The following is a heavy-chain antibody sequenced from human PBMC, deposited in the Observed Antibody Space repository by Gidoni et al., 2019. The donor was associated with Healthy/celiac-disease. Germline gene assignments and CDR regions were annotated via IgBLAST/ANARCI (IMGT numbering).Heavy chain of an antibody. V-gene: IGHV1-69*01. J-gene: IGHJ6*02. CDR3: ARDEKGGYSGYDKPYYYYGMDV. CDR2: IIPIFGTA. Sequence: QVQLVQSGAEVKKPGSSVKVSCKASGGTFSSYAISCVRQAPGQGLEWMGGIIPIFGTANYAQKFQGRVTITADESTSTAYMELSSLRSEDTAVYYCARDEKGGYSGYDKPYYYYGMDVWGQGTTVTVSS. CDR1: GGTFSSYA. D-gene: IGHD5-12*01.